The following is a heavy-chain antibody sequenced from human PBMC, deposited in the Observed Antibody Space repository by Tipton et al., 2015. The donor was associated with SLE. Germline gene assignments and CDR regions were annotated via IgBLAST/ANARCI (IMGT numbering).Heavy chain of an antibody. D-gene: IGHD2-2*01. Sequence: TLSLTCTVSGGSISTYYWTWIRQPPGKGPEWIGHIFYTGSTRYNPSLKSRVTMSVDTSKSQFSLKLTFVSAADTAIYYCARMGLCTTTTCNEGAFDVWGQGSMVTVSS. J-gene: IGHJ3*01. CDR1: GGSISTYY. V-gene: IGHV4-59*01. CDR2: IFYTGST. CDR3: ARMGLCTTTTCNEGAFDV.